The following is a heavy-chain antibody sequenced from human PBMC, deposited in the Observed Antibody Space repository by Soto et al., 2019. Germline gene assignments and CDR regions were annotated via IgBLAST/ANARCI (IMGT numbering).Heavy chain of an antibody. CDR3: ARVERGTATTVVDAFDI. Sequence: QVQLQQWGAGLLKPSETLSLTCAVYGGFVSSGSYYWSWIRQPPGKGLEWIGVMSHSGGTHFNPSLNSRVTISVDTSKNQFSLKMSSVTAADTALYYCARVERGTATTVVDAFDIWGPGTMVTVSS. D-gene: IGHD1-1*01. CDR2: MSHSGGT. V-gene: IGHV4-34*01. CDR1: GGFVSSGSYY. J-gene: IGHJ3*02.